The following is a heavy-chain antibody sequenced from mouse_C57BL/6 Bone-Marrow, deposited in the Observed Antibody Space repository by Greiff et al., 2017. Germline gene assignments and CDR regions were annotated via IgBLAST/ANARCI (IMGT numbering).Heavy chain of an antibody. V-gene: IGHV1-82*01. CDR1: GYAFSSSW. J-gene: IGHJ2*01. CDR2: IYPGDGDT. CDR3: ARGSNDGYFDY. Sequence: VKLLESGPELVKPGASVKISCKASGYAFSSSWMTWVKQRPGQGLEWIGRIYPGDGDTKYNGKFKGKATLTADKSSSTAYMQLSRLTSEDSAVXFCARGSNDGYFDYWGQGTTLTVSS. D-gene: IGHD2-12*01.